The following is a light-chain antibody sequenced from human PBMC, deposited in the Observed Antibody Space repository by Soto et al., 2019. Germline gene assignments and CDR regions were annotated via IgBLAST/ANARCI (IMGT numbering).Light chain of an antibody. CDR3: QQYGSSPLT. J-gene: IGKJ4*01. CDR2: VAS. Sequence: EIVLTQSPGTLSLSPGERATLSCRASQSVASSHLAWYQQKPGQAPRLLIFVASSRATGIPDRFSGSGSGTDFTLTISRLEPEDFAVYYCQQYGSSPLTLGGGTKVDIK. V-gene: IGKV3-20*01. CDR1: QSVASSH.